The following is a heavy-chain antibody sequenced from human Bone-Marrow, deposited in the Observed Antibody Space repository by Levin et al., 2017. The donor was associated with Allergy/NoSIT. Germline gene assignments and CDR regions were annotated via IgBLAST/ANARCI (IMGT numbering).Heavy chain of an antibody. CDR1: GFTFGTSW. V-gene: IGHV3-7*03. CDR2: MKGDESET. CDR3: AGVLGTIIVYDF. Sequence: PSGGSLRLSCAASGFTFGTSWMSWVRQARGKGLEWVASMKGDESETYYMDSVKGRFAISRDNAKNSLYLQMNSLRAEDTAMYYCAGVLGTIIVYDFWGQGTLVTVSS. J-gene: IGHJ4*02. D-gene: IGHD5/OR15-5a*01.